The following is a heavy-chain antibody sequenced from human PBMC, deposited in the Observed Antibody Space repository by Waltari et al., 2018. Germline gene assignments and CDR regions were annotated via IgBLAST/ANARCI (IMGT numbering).Heavy chain of an antibody. CDR3: ATYLRSSGSYSLIY. CDR1: GYVFPDYY. CDR2: MNPNIGGT. Sequence: QAQLVQSGAEVKQPGASVKVSCTASGYVFPDYYMHWVRQAPGQGLEWLGWMNPNIGGTNYAQKFQGRVTLTRDTSINTAYMELSSLRSDDTAVYYCATYLRSSGSYSLIYWGQGTLVAVSS. V-gene: IGHV1-2*02. D-gene: IGHD1-26*01. J-gene: IGHJ4*02.